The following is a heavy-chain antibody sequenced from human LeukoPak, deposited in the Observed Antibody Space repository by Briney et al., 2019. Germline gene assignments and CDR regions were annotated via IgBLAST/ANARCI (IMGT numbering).Heavy chain of an antibody. CDR2: IYYSGST. J-gene: IGHJ4*02. Sequence: SETLSLTCTVSGGSISSHYWSWIRQHPGKGLEWIGYIYYSGSTYYNPSLKSRVTISVDTSKNQFSLKLSSVTAADTAVYYCARGYYDSSGYYYGYWGQGTLVTVSS. V-gene: IGHV4-59*06. D-gene: IGHD3-22*01. CDR3: ARGYYDSSGYYYGY. CDR1: GGSISSHY.